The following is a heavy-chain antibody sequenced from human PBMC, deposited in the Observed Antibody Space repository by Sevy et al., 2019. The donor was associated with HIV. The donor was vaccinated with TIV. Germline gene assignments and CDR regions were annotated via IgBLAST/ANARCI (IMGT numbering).Heavy chain of an antibody. V-gene: IGHV3-21*06. CDR3: TRVDYYDTSASQY. J-gene: IGHJ4*02. CDR1: GFTFRDYS. D-gene: IGHD3-22*01. Sequence: GGSLRLSCAASGFTFRDYSMNWVRQAPGQGLEWVASIRSASSYRKSGDSVKGRITISRDNVKNLLYLELNSLRVEDTAVYYCTRVDYYDTSASQYWGQGILVTVSS. CDR2: IRSASSYR.